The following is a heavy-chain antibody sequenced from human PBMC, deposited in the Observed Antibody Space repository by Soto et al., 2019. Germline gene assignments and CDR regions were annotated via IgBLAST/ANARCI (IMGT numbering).Heavy chain of an antibody. D-gene: IGHD3-22*01. V-gene: IGHV3-30*18. CDR2: ISYNGGTE. CDR1: GFTFNGYG. J-gene: IGHJ2*01. Sequence: QVQLVESGGGVVQPGRSLRLSCAASGFTFNGYGMHWVRQAPGKGLEWVGLISYNGGTEYYADSVKGRFTISRDNSKNTLYLQMDSLSAEDTAVYYCANPFQTSGYYYDIWFFDLWGRGTLVTVSS. CDR3: ANPFQTSGYYYDIWFFDL.